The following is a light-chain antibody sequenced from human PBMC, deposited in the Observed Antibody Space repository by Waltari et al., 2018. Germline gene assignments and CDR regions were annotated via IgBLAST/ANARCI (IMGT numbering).Light chain of an antibody. V-gene: IGKV3-15*01. CDR1: QSISRN. CDR3: QQYNNWRT. J-gene: IGKJ2*01. CDR2: GAS. Sequence: EILMTQSPATLSVSPGETATLSCRASQSISRNLAWYQQKPGQAPRLLIYGASTRGTGVPDKFSGSGSGTDFILTISSLQSEDLAVYYCQQYNNWRTFGQGTKLEIK.